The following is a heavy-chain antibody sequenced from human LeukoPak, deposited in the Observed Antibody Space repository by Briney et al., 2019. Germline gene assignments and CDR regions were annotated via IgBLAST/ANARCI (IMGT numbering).Heavy chain of an antibody. J-gene: IGHJ6*02. V-gene: IGHV3-30-3*01. Sequence: PGRSLRLSCAASGFTFSSYAMHWVRQAPGKGLEWVAFISYDGSNKYYADSVKGRFTISRDNSENTLYLQMNSLRAEDTAVYYCARDPEVVTYYYYYGMDVWGQGTTVTVSS. CDR3: ARDPEVVTYYYYYGMDV. CDR2: ISYDGSNK. D-gene: IGHD3-22*01. CDR1: GFTFSSYA.